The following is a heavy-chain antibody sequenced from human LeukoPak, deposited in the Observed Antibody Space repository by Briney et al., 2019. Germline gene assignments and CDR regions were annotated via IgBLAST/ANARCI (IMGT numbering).Heavy chain of an antibody. CDR2: IYDRGST. CDR1: GDSLSRVGNQ. D-gene: IGHD6-13*01. J-gene: IGHJ5*02. Sequence: KPSHTLSPTCTVSGDSLSRVGNQGSWIRQHRGEVLEWFGYIYDRGSTYYSQSLKSRLSISVDTSKNQFSLKMSSVTAADTAVYYCARVKYSSSWHPIDAWGQGTLVTVSS. V-gene: IGHV4-31*03. CDR3: ARVKYSSSWHPIDA.